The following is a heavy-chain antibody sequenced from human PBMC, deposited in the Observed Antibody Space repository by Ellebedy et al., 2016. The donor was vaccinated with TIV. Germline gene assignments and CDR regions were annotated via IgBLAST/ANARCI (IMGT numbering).Heavy chain of an antibody. D-gene: IGHD6-19*01. V-gene: IGHV3-15*07. CDR2: IKSKTDGGTT. CDR1: GFTFSNAW. J-gene: IGHJ4*02. Sequence: GESLKISCAASGFTFSNAWMNWVRQAPGKGLEWVGRIKSKTDGGTTDYAAPVKGRFTISRDDSKNTLYLQMNSLKTEDTAVYYCHTGVGGWSFNNWGQGTLVTVSS. CDR3: HTGVGGWSFNN.